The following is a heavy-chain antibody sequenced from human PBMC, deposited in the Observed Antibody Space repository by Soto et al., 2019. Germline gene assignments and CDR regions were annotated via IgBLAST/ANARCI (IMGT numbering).Heavy chain of an antibody. D-gene: IGHD3-9*01. CDR2: ISYDGSNK. J-gene: IGHJ4*02. Sequence: WWSLRLSCAASGFTFSSYGMHWVRQAPGKGLEWVAVISYDGSNKYYADSVKGRFTISRDNSKNTLYLQMNSLRAEDTAVYYCAKEGRPLRYFDWLFDYWGQGTLVTVSS. CDR3: AKEGRPLRYFDWLFDY. CDR1: GFTFSSYG. V-gene: IGHV3-30*18.